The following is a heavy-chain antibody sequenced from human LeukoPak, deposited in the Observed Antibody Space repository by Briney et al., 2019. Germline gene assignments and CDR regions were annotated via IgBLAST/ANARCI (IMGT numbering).Heavy chain of an antibody. D-gene: IGHD1-1*01. V-gene: IGHV3-11*01. CDR1: GFTFSDEY. Sequence: GGSLRLSCAASGFTFSDEYMSWIRPAPGKGLEWISCVSNSGSSIYYADSVKGRFSISRDNVKNSLYLQMNSLKTEDTAVYHCTRDRGAYNLYDYWGQGTLVTVSS. CDR3: TRDRGAYNLYDY. J-gene: IGHJ4*02. CDR2: VSNSGSSI.